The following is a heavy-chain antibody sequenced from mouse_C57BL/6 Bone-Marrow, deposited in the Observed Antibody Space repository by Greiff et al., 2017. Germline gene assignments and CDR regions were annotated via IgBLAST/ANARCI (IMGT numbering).Heavy chain of an antibody. CDR2: ISSGGSYT. D-gene: IGHD1-1*01. Sequence: EVKLVESGGDLVKPGGSLKLSCAASGFTFSSYGMSWVRQTPDKRLEWVATISSGGSYTYYPDSVKGRFTISRDNAKNTLYLQMSSLKSEDTAMYYCARRYGSSYWYFGVWGTGTTVTVSA. CDR3: ARRYGSSYWYFGV. V-gene: IGHV5-6*02. J-gene: IGHJ1*03. CDR1: GFTFSSYG.